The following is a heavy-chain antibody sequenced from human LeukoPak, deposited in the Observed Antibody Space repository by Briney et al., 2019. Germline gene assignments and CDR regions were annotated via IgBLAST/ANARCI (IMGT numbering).Heavy chain of an antibody. CDR1: GFTFSSFG. D-gene: IGHD2-8*02. Sequence: GGPLRLSCAASGFTFSSFGMHWVRQAPGEGLEWVAYIGYSGSGIYYADSVKGRFTISRDNSKNTVHLQLSSLRAADTALYSCARDLTERKYYIAFWGQGTLVTVSS. CDR3: ARDLTERKYYIAF. J-gene: IGHJ4*02. V-gene: IGHV3-30*02. CDR2: IGYSGSGI.